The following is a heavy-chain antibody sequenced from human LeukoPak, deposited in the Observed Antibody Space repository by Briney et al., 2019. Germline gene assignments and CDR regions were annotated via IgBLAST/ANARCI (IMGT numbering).Heavy chain of an antibody. CDR2: ISYDGSNK. CDR3: ASDYYGSGSYYYFDY. CDR1: GFTFSSYA. Sequence: GSLRLSCAASGFTFSSYAMHWVRQAPGKGLEWVAVISYDGSNKYYADSVKGRFTISRDNSKNTLYLQMNSLRAEDTAVYYCASDYYGSGSYYYFDYWGQGTLVTVSS. J-gene: IGHJ4*02. V-gene: IGHV3-30-3*01. D-gene: IGHD3-10*01.